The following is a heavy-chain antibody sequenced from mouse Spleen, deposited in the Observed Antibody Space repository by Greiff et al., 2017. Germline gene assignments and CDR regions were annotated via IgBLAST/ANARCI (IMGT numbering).Heavy chain of an antibody. CDR1: GYSITSGYY. J-gene: IGHJ1*01. CDR2: ISYDGSN. Sequence: VQLKESGPGLVKPSQSLSLTCSVTGYSITSGYYWNWIRQFPGNKLEWMGYISYDGSNNYNPSLKNRISITRDTSKNQFFLKLNSVTTEDTATYYCAREDDYDDWYFDVWGAGTTVTVSS. D-gene: IGHD2-4*01. V-gene: IGHV3-6*01. CDR3: AREDDYDDWYFDV.